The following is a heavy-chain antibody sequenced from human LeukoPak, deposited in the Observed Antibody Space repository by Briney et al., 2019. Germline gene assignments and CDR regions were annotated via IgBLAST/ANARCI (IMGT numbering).Heavy chain of an antibody. CDR1: GGSVSSGSYY. V-gene: IGHV4-61*01. CDR2: IYYSGST. Sequence: SQTLSLTCTVCGGSVSSGSYYWSWIRQPPGKALEWIGYIYYSGSTNYKPSLMIRVTISVVTSKNQFSLKLSSVTAADTAVYFCARDPQYSSSSDAFDIWGQGTMVTVSS. CDR3: ARDPQYSSSSDAFDI. J-gene: IGHJ3*02. D-gene: IGHD6-13*01.